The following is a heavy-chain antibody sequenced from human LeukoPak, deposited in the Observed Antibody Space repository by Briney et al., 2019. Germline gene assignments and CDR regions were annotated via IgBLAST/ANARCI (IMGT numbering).Heavy chain of an antibody. CDR1: GFTFSSYA. CDR2: ISGSGGST. D-gene: IGHD6-13*01. Sequence: GGSLRPSCAASGFTFSSYAMSWVRQAPGKGLEWVSAISGSGGSTYYADSVKGRFTISRDNSKNTLYLQMNSLRAEDTAVYYCAKGQGIALYRGDFDYWGQGTLVTVSS. CDR3: AKGQGIALYRGDFDY. V-gene: IGHV3-23*01. J-gene: IGHJ4*02.